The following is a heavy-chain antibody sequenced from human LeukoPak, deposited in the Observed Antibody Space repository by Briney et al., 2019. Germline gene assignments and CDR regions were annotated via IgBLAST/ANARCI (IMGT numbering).Heavy chain of an antibody. D-gene: IGHD3-22*01. CDR2: INPNSGGT. CDR1: GYTFTGYY. J-gene: IGHJ4*02. V-gene: IGHV1-2*02. Sequence: GASVKVSCKASGYTFTGYYMHWVRQAPGQGLEWMGWINPNSGGTNYAQKFQGRVTMTRDTSISTAYMELSRLRSDDTAVYYCARDRVRIYYDSSGYYDGYWGLGTLVTVSS. CDR3: ARDRVRIYYDSSGYYDGY.